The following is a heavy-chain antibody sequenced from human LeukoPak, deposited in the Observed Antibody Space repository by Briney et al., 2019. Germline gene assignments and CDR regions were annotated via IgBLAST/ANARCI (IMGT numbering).Heavy chain of an antibody. CDR2: ITGDCNYI. D-gene: IGHD5-24*01. Sequence: GGSLRLSCAASGFTFNDYTMTWVRQAPGKGLEWVSSITGDCNYIFYADSVKGRFTISRDNGKNLVSLQMNSLRDEDTAVYYCARADRDGNKRFLDWGQGTLVTVSS. CDR1: GFTFNDYT. J-gene: IGHJ4*02. V-gene: IGHV3-21*01. CDR3: ARADRDGNKRFLD.